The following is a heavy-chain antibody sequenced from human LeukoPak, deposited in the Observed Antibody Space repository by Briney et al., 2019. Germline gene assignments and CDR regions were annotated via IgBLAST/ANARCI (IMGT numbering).Heavy chain of an antibody. CDR3: ASTYDSNGYLLGY. Sequence: SSQTLSLTCTVSGGSISSGDYYWSWIRQPPGKGLECIGYIYYSGSTYYNPSLKSRVTISVDTSKNQFSLKLSSVTAADTAVYYCASTYDSNGYLLGYWGQGTLVTVSS. D-gene: IGHD3-22*01. CDR2: IYYSGST. V-gene: IGHV4-30-4*08. J-gene: IGHJ4*02. CDR1: GGSISSGDYY.